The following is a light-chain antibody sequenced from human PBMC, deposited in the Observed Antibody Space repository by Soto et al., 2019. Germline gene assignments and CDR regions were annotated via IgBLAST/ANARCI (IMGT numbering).Light chain of an antibody. CDR1: SSNIGRNT. CDR3: SAWDDSQKAVI. CDR2: SND. V-gene: IGLV1-44*01. Sequence: QSVLTQPPSASGTPGQRVTISCSGSSSNIGRNTVNWYQQLPGTAPKLLIFSNDNLSSGAPDRFSGSKSGTSAALAISGLQSEDENAYYCSAWDDSQKAVIFGGGTKHTVL. J-gene: IGLJ2*01.